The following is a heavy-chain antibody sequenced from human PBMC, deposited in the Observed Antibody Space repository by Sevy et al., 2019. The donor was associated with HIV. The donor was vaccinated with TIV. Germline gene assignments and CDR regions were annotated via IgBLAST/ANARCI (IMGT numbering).Heavy chain of an antibody. CDR3: AHTSYDTSGYYNHDAFDI. V-gene: IGHV2-5*01. Sequence: SGPTLVRPTQTLTLTCTFPGFSLSTREVGVGWIRQPPGKALKWLALIYWNDDKRYSPSLKSRLTITKDTSKNQVILTMTNMDPVDTATYYCAHTSYDTSGYYNHDAFDIWGQGTMVTVSS. D-gene: IGHD3-22*01. CDR1: GFSLSTREVG. CDR2: IYWNDDK. J-gene: IGHJ3*02.